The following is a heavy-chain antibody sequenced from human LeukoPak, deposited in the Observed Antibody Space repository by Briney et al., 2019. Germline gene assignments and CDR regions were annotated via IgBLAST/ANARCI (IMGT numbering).Heavy chain of an antibody. V-gene: IGHV4-31*03. D-gene: IGHD3-22*01. J-gene: IGHJ6*02. CDR3: ARDTYYYDSSGYSGDNYYYYGMDV. Sequence: SETLSLTCTVSGGSISSGGYYWSWIRQHPGKGLEWIGYIYYSGSTYYNPSLKSRVTISVDTSKNQFSLKLSSVTAADTAVYYCARDTYYYDSSGYSGDNYYYYGMDVWGQGTTVTVSS. CDR1: GGSISSGGYY. CDR2: IYYSGST.